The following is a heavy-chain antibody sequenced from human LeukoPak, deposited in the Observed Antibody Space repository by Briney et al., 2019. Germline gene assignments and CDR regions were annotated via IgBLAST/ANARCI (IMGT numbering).Heavy chain of an antibody. CDR3: ARGTGWFPD. CDR1: GLTFRNYW. Sequence: GGSLRLSCAASGLTFRNYWMTWVRQAPGKGLEWVANIKEDGSQKNYVDPVKGRFTISRDNAENSLYLQMSSLRVEDMAMYYCARGTGWFPDWGQGTLVIVSS. J-gene: IGHJ4*02. CDR2: IKEDGSQK. V-gene: IGHV3-7*04. D-gene: IGHD6-19*01.